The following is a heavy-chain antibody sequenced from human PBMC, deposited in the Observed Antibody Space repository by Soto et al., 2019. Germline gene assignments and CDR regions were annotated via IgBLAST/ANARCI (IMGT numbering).Heavy chain of an antibody. D-gene: IGHD3-10*01. CDR2: IYWDNDK. J-gene: IGHJ4*02. Sequence: SGPTLVNPTQTLTLTCTFSGFSLSTSAVGVGWIRQPPGKALEWLALIYWDNDKRYSPSLKSRLAITKDTPKNHVVLLMTDMDPVDTATYYCAHNNYYGSGSVYWGQGTLVTVSS. CDR3: AHNNYYGSGSVY. CDR1: GFSLSTSAVG. V-gene: IGHV2-5*02.